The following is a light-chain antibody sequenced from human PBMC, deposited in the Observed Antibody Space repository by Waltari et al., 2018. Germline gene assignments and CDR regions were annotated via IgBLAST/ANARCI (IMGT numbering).Light chain of an antibody. CDR3: YSAEISGKLWA. Sequence: SYELTQSPSVSVSLGQTATITCSGDALPKKYAYWYQQKSGQAPVLVIYKDTKRPSGIPEKFSGSSTGTMATLTISGAQVEDEGDYYCYSAEISGKLWAFGGGTKLTVL. J-gene: IGLJ3*02. CDR2: KDT. CDR1: ALPKKY. V-gene: IGLV3-10*01.